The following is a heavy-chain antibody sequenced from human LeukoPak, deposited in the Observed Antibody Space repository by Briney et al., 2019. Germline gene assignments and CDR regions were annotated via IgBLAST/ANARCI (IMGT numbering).Heavy chain of an antibody. J-gene: IGHJ4*02. CDR3: ARVRAGYYDTSSGPFDY. CDR1: GYSISSGYY. Sequence: SETLSLTCTVSGYSISSGYYWGWIRQPPGKGLEWIGSIYHSGSTYYNPSLKSRVTISVDTSKNQFSLKLSSVTAADTAVYYCARVRAGYYDTSSGPFDYWGQGTLVTVSS. CDR2: IYHSGST. D-gene: IGHD3-3*01. V-gene: IGHV4-38-2*02.